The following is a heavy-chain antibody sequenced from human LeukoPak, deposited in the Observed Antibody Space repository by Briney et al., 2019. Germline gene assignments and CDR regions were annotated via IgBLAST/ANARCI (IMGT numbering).Heavy chain of an antibody. CDR1: GNYW. Sequence: GGSLRLSCAASGNYWMHWVRQAPGKGLVWVSHINSDGSWTGYADSVKGRFTISKDNAKNTVYLQMNNLRAEDTAVFYCVSFYETNWGRGTLVTVSS. D-gene: IGHD2-2*01. V-gene: IGHV3-74*01. CDR3: VSFYETN. J-gene: IGHJ1*01. CDR2: INSDGSWT.